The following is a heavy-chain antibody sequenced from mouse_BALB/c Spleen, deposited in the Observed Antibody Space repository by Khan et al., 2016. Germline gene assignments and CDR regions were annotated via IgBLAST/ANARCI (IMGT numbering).Heavy chain of an antibody. V-gene: IGHV1-54*01. Sequence: QVQLQQSGAELVRPGTSVKVSCKASGYAFTNYLIEWVKQRPGQGLEWIGVINPGSGGTNYNEKFKGKATLTADKSSSNAYMQLSSLTSDDSAVYFCARYDGNYYAMDDWGQGTSVTVSS. D-gene: IGHD2-3*01. CDR3: ARYDGNYYAMDD. CDR1: GYAFTNYL. J-gene: IGHJ4*01. CDR2: INPGSGGT.